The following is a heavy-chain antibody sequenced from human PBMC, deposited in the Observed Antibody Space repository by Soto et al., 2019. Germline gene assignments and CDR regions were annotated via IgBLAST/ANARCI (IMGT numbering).Heavy chain of an antibody. CDR1: GGSFNNDA. CDR2: IIRSLGQT. V-gene: IGHV1-69*01. J-gene: IGHJ6*02. Sequence: QGQLVQSGTEVKKTGSSLQISCKASGGSFNNDAVNWVRLAPGQGLEYMGGIIRSLGQTNYAQRFRDRITISADESTGTVFMELSRLGSEDTAVYYCARPFGDYSSAFYGMDVWGRGTTVSVSS. CDR3: ARPFGDYSSAFYGMDV. D-gene: IGHD4-17*01.